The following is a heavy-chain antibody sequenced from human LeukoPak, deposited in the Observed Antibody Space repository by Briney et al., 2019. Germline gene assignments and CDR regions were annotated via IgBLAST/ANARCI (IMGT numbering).Heavy chain of an antibody. J-gene: IGHJ4*02. CDR3: VSFYETY. D-gene: IGHD2/OR15-2a*01. Sequence: GGSLRLSCAASGNYWMHWVRQAPGKGLVWVSHVNSDGGWTSYADSVKGRFTISKDNAKNTVYLQMNSLRAEDTAVYYCVSFYETYWGRGTLVTVSS. CDR2: VNSDGGWT. CDR1: GNYW. V-gene: IGHV3-74*01.